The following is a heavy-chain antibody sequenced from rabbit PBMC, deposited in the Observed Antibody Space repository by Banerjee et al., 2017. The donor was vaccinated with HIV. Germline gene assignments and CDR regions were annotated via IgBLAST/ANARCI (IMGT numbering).Heavy chain of an antibody. V-gene: IGHV1S45*01. J-gene: IGHJ6*01. Sequence: QEQLVESGGGLVKPGASLTLTCKASGFPFSEKAVMCWVRQVPGKGLTWIACINALTGKAVYASWAKGRFTFSRTSSTTVTLQMTSLTAADTATYFCARDTSSSFSSYGMDLWGPGTLVTVS. D-gene: IGHD1-1*01. CDR3: ARDTSSSFSSYGMDL. CDR2: INALTGKA. CDR1: GFPFSEKAV.